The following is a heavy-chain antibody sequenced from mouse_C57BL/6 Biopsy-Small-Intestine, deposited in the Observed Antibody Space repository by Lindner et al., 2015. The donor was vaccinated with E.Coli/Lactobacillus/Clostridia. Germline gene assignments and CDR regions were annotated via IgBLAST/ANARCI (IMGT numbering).Heavy chain of an antibody. CDR2: IYPGDGDS. D-gene: IGHD1-1*01. CDR3: ARVYGGAMDY. V-gene: IGHV1-80*01. CDR1: GYAFSSYW. Sequence: VQLQESGAELVKPGASMKISCKASGYAFSSYWMNWVKQGPGKGLEWIGQIYPGDGDSNYNGKFKGKATLTADKSSSTTYMQLSSLTSEDSAVYFCARVYGGAMDYWGQGTSVTVSS. J-gene: IGHJ4*01.